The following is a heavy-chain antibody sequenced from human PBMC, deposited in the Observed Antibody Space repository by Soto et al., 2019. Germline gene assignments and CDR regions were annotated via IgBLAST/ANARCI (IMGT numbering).Heavy chain of an antibody. V-gene: IGHV3-53*01. CDR1: GFNVKTTY. D-gene: IGHD2-21*01. J-gene: IGHJ1*01. CDR2: IHNSGAT. Sequence: PGGSLRLSCAASGFNVKTTYMTWVRQAPGEGLEWVSVIHNSGATYYADSVKGRFTISKDNSKNTVYLQMSSLRAEDTAMYYCAREYSYSYPAWGQGTQVTVSS. CDR3: AREYSYSYPA.